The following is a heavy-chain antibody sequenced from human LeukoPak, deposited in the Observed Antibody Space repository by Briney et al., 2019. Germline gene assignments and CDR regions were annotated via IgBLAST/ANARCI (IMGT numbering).Heavy chain of an antibody. V-gene: IGHV4-4*02. J-gene: IGHJ2*01. CDR2: IYHSGST. D-gene: IGHD6-13*01. CDR1: GGSISSSNW. Sequence: SETLFLTCAVSGGSISSSNWWSWVRQPPGKGLEWIGEIYHSGSTNYNPSLKSRVTISVDTSKNQFSLKLSSVTAADTAVYYCARVYYSNSYDYWYFDLWGRGTLVTVSS. CDR3: ARVYYSNSYDYWYFDL.